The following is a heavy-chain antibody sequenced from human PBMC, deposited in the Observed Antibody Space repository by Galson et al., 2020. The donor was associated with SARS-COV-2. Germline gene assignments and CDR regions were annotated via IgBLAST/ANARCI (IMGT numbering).Heavy chain of an antibody. CDR1: GFTFTSYG. J-gene: IGHJ4*02. CDR2: ISYDGSNE. Sequence: TGGSLRLSCAASGFTFTSYGMHWVRQAPGKGLEWVALISYDGSNEYYADSVKGRFTISRDNSKNTLCLQMNSLRPEDTAVYYCARHRCSTTSCEIDYWGQGTLVTVSS. D-gene: IGHD2-2*01. CDR3: ARHRCSTTSCEIDY. V-gene: IGHV3-30*03.